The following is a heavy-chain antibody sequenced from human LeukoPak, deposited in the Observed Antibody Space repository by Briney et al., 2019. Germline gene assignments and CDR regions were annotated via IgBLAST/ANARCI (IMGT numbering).Heavy chain of an antibody. CDR2: IVVGSGNT. D-gene: IGHD2-15*01. J-gene: IGHJ4*02. CDR1: GFTFTSSA. CDR3: AAGWVCSGGSCYYYFDY. Sequence: GASVTVSCKASGFTFTSSAVQWVRQARGQRLEWIGWIVVGSGNTNYAQKFQERVTITRDMSTSTAYMELSSLRSEDTAVYYCAAGWVCSGGSCYYYFDYWGQGTLVTVSS. V-gene: IGHV1-58*01.